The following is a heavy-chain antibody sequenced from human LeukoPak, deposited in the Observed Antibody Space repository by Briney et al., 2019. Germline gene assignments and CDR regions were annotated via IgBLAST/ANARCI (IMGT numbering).Heavy chain of an antibody. J-gene: IGHJ4*02. CDR3: ARGDRSEYYFDY. CDR1: GFIFSSSW. Sequence: GSLRLSCAASGFIFSSSWMSWIRQPPGKGLEWIGEINHSGSTNYNPSLKSRVTISVDTSKNQFSLKLSSVTAADTAVYYCARGDRSEYYFDYWGQGTLVTVSS. CDR2: INHSGST. V-gene: IGHV4-34*01. D-gene: IGHD3-10*01.